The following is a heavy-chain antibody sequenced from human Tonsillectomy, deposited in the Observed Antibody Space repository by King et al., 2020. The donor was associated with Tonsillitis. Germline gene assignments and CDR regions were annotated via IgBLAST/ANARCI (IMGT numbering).Heavy chain of an antibody. CDR2: IYSGGSST. V-gene: IGHV3-23*03. CDR1: GFTFSSYA. D-gene: IGHD2-2*01. CDR3: AKGIFAGSEVDIVVVPAAIGGGAFDI. Sequence: VQLVESGGGLVQPGGSLRLSCAASGFTFSSYAMSWVRQAPGKGLEWVSVIYSGGSSTYYADSVKGRFTISRDNSKNTLYLQMNSLRAEDTAVYYCAKGIFAGSEVDIVVVPAAIGGGAFDIWGQGTMVTVSS. J-gene: IGHJ3*02.